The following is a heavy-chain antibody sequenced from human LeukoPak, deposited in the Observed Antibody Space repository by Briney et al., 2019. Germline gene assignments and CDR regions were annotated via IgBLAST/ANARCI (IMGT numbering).Heavy chain of an antibody. CDR3: ARDKKSGESSEIDY. CDR2: INRDGSTT. CDR1: GFTFSNYW. V-gene: IGHV3-74*03. D-gene: IGHD3-10*01. Sequence: GSLRLSCAASGFTFSNYWVHWVRQAPGKRLVWVSRINRDGSTTKYADSVKGRFTVSRDNAKNTLNLQMNSLRAEDTAVYYCARDKKSGESSEIDYWGQGTLVTVSS. J-gene: IGHJ4*02.